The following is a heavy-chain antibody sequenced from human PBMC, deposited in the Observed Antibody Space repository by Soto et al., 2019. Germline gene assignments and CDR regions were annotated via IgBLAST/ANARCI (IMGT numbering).Heavy chain of an antibody. D-gene: IGHD3-10*01. CDR2: IIPLFGTA. V-gene: IGHV1-69*01. CDR1: GGTFSSYI. CDR3: ARAYASNKYYFDP. Sequence: QVPLVQSGAEVKKPGSSVKVSCKASGGTFSSYIISWVRQAPGQGPEWMGGIIPLFGTADYAQKFQDRVTITADESTNTAYMELSSLRSEDTAIYYCARAYASNKYYFDPWGQGTLVTVSS. J-gene: IGHJ5*02.